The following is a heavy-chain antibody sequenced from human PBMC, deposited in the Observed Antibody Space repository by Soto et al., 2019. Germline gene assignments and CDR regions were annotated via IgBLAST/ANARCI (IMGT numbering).Heavy chain of an antibody. CDR3: AKPAEDYYYYGMDV. Sequence: GGSLRLSCAASVFPFSSYAMSWVRQAPGKGLEWVSAISGSGGSTYYADSVKGRFTISRDNSKNTLYLQMNSLRAEDTAVYYCAKPAEDYYYYGMDVWGQGTTVTVSS. J-gene: IGHJ6*02. CDR2: ISGSGGST. V-gene: IGHV3-23*01. CDR1: VFPFSSYA.